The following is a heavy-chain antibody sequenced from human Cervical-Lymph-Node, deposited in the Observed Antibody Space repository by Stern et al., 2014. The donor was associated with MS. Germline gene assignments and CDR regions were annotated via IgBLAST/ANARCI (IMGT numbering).Heavy chain of an antibody. J-gene: IGHJ4*02. CDR3: ARSPQLHTRCYFDS. CDR2: IIPIHGTT. CDR1: GGTFSTDS. D-gene: IGHD1-7*01. V-gene: IGHV1-69*01. Sequence: VQLVESGAEVKKPGSSVRVSCKASGGTFSTDSLSWVRQAPGQRLEWMGGIIPIHGTTNYAQKYQGRVTITADESTGTAYMELSSLTSDDTAVYYCARSPQLHTRCYFDSWGQGTLVTVSS.